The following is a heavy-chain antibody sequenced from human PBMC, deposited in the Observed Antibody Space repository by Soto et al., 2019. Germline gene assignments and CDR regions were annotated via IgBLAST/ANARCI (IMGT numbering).Heavy chain of an antibody. J-gene: IGHJ2*01. V-gene: IGHV3-48*01. CDR1: GFTFSSYA. CDR3: ARHGSGCSGGSCYNWYFDL. Sequence: GGSLRLSCAASGFTFSSYAMHWVRQAPGKGLEWVSYISSSSSTIYYADSVKGRFTISRDNAKNSLYLQMNSLRAEDTAVYYCARHGSGCSGGSCYNWYFDLWGRGTLVTVSS. CDR2: ISSSSSTI. D-gene: IGHD2-15*01.